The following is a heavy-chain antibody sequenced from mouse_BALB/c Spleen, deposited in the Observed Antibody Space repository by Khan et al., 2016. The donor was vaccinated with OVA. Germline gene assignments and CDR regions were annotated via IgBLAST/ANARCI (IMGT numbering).Heavy chain of an antibody. CDR2: LSSGSSTI. J-gene: IGHJ4*01. CDR1: GFTFSGFG. D-gene: IGHD2-3*01. V-gene: IGHV5-17*02. Sequence: EVELVESGGNLVQPGGSRKLSCAASGFTFSGFGMHWVRQAPEKGLERVAYLSSGSSTIYYADTGKGRFTISRDNHKNNLLRQMHSLRSEDTAMYYCARRRIFDGYYAGAMDYCGQGTSVTVSS. CDR3: ARRRIFDGYYAGAMDY.